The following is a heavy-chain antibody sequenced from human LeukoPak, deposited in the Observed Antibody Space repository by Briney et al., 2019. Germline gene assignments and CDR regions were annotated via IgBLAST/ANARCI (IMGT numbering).Heavy chain of an antibody. V-gene: IGHV3-11*04. CDR3: ATRIQGATISDI. Sequence: GGSLRLSCAASGFTFSDYYMSWIRQAPGKGLEWVSYISSSGSTIYYADSVKGRFTISRDNAKNSLYLQMTSLRAEDTAVYYCATRIQGATISDIWGQGTMVTVSS. J-gene: IGHJ3*02. CDR1: GFTFSDYY. CDR2: ISSSGSTI. D-gene: IGHD5-12*01.